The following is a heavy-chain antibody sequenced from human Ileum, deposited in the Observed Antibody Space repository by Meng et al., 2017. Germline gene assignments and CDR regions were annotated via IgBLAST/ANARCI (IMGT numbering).Heavy chain of an antibody. Sequence: GESLKISCAASGFTFSSYAMHWVRQAPGKGLEWVAVISYDGSNKDYADSVKGRFTISRDNSKNTLYLQMNSLRAEDTAVYYCARDSPWMGFDYWGQGTLVTVSS. CDR3: ARDSPWMGFDY. V-gene: IGHV3-30*04. D-gene: IGHD5-12*01. CDR1: GFTFSSYA. CDR2: ISYDGSNK. J-gene: IGHJ4*02.